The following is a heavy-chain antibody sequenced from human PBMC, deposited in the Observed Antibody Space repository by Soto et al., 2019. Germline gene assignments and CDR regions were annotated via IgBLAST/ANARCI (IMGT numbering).Heavy chain of an antibody. J-gene: IGHJ6*02. D-gene: IGHD4-17*01. CDR1: GYSFTSYW. Sequence: PGESLKISCKCSGYSFTSYWIGWVRQMPGKGLEWMGIIYPGDSDTRYSPSFQGQVTISDDKSISTAYLQWSSLKASDTAMYYCETTQGNTVTNSVPTGAYYYYGMDLWGQGTPVTVSS. V-gene: IGHV5-51*01. CDR2: IYPGDSDT. CDR3: ETTQGNTVTNSVPTGAYYYYGMDL.